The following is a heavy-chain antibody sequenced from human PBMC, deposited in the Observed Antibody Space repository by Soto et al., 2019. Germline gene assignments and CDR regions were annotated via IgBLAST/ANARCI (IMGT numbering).Heavy chain of an antibody. CDR1: GYTFSSYY. J-gene: IGHJ2*01. V-gene: IGHV1-46*03. Sequence: ASAKVACKASGYTFSSYYMHWVRQAPAQELEWMGIINPSGGSTTYAQKFQGRVTMTRDTSTSTVYMELSSLRSEDTAEYYCARLGYGDHYWYLDLWGRGTLVTV. D-gene: IGHD4-17*01. CDR3: ARLGYGDHYWYLDL. CDR2: INPSGGST.